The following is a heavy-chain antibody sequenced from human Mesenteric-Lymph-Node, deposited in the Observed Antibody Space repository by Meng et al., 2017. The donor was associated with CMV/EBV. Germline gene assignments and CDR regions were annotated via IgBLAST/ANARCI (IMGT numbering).Heavy chain of an antibody. V-gene: IGHV3-74*01. CDR1: GFTFSRYW. D-gene: IGHD3-16*01. Sequence: GGSLKISCAGSGFTFSRYWMHWVRQAPGKGLEWVSHIDTDGSITNYADSVKGRFTISRDNAKNTLYLQMNSLRAEDTAVYYCARVIWGWYFDLWGRGTLVTVSS. CDR3: ARVIWGWYFDL. J-gene: IGHJ2*01. CDR2: IDTDGSIT.